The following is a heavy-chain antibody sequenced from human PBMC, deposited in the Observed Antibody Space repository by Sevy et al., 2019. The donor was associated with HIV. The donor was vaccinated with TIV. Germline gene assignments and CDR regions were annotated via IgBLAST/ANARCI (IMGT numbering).Heavy chain of an antibody. J-gene: IGHJ6*02. D-gene: IGHD1-1*01. CDR1: GFIFSSFE. CDR2: ISTSGSNR. Sequence: GSLRLSCAASGFIFSSFEMNWVRQAPGKGLEWVSSISTSGSNRYYADSVKGRVTISRDNAKKSLYLQMNSLRAEDTAIYFCAKRGGQYDLGMDVWGQGTTVTVS. CDR3: AKRGGQYDLGMDV. V-gene: IGHV3-48*03.